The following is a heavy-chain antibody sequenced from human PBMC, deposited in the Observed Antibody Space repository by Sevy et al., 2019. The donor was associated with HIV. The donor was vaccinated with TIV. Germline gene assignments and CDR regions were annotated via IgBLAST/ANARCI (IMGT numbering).Heavy chain of an antibody. Sequence: GGSLRLSCAASGLIFSSYAMSWVRQAPGKGLEWASAIIGSGGTTFYADSVKGRFTISRDNSKNTLYLQMNSLRAEDTAVYYCAKDLDCSTSSCYGELFDYWGQGTLVTVSS. D-gene: IGHD2-2*01. V-gene: IGHV3-23*01. CDR3: AKDLDCSTSSCYGELFDY. CDR2: IIGSGGTT. J-gene: IGHJ4*02. CDR1: GLIFSSYA.